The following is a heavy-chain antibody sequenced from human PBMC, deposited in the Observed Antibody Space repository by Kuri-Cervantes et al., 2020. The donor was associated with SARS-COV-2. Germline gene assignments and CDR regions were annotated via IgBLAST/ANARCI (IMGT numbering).Heavy chain of an antibody. CDR1: GFTFSSYA. D-gene: IGHD1-26*01. J-gene: IGHJ3*02. V-gene: IGHV3-23*01. CDR3: AKEIRATTRFDAFDI. CDR2: ISGSGGST. Sequence: GESLKISCAASGFTFSSYAMSWVRQAPGKGLEWVSAISGSGGSTYYADSVKGRFTISRDNSKNTLYLQMNSLGAEDTAVYYCAKEIRATTRFDAFDIWGQGTMVTVSS.